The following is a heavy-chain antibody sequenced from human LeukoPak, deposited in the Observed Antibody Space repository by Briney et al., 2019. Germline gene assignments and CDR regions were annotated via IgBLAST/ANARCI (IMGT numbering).Heavy chain of an antibody. CDR1: GFTFSSYS. CDR3: ARGYAGYFDY. V-gene: IGHV3-21*01. D-gene: IGHD1-1*01. J-gene: IGHJ4*02. Sequence: GGSLRLSCAAYGFTFSSYSMKWVRQAQGKGLEWVSSISSSSSYIYYTDSVKGRFTISRDNAKNSLYLQMNSLRAEDTAVYYCARGYAGYFDYWGQGTLVTVSS. CDR2: ISSSSSYI.